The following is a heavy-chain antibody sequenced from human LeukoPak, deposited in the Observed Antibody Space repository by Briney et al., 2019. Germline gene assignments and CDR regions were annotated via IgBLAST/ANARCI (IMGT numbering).Heavy chain of an antibody. D-gene: IGHD1-26*01. CDR3: ARESFGSVDFSYSGSHLFDY. Sequence: GASVKVSCKASGYTFTSYGISWVRQAPGQGLEWMGWISVYNGNTNYAQKLQGRVTMTTDTSTSTAYMELRSLRSDGTAVYYCARESFGSVDFSYSGSHLFDYWGQGTLVTVSS. V-gene: IGHV1-18*01. CDR2: ISVYNGNT. J-gene: IGHJ4*02. CDR1: GYTFTSYG.